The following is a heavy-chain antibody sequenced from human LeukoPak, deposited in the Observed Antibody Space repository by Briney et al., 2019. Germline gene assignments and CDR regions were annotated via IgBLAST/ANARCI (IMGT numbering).Heavy chain of an antibody. CDR2: INPSGGST. CDR3: ARETSWAEFDY. V-gene: IGHV1-46*01. CDR1: GYTFTSYY. J-gene: IGHJ4*02. D-gene: IGHD2-2*01. Sequence: GASVKVSCKASGYTFTSYYMHRVRQAPGQGLEWMGIINPSGGSTSYAQKFQGRVTMTRDMSTSTVYMELSSLRPEDTAVYYCARETSWAEFDYWGQGTLVTVSS.